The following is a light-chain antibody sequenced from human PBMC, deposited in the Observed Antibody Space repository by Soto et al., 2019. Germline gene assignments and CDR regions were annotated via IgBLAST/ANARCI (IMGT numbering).Light chain of an antibody. Sequence: DIQMNQSPSSLSASVGDRVTISCQESQDISNYLNWYRQKPGKAPKALSYDASNLQPGVPSRFSGSGSGTHFTFTITGLQPEYAGTCYFQQYDKLRGMIFTFGPGTRVDLK. CDR3: QQYDKLRGMIFT. CDR2: DAS. CDR1: QDISNY. J-gene: IGKJ3*01. V-gene: IGKV1-33*01.